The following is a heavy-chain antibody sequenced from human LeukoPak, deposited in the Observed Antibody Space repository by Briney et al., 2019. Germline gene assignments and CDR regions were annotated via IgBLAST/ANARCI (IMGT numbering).Heavy chain of an antibody. CDR1: GYTFTSYG. D-gene: IGHD5-18*01. CDR3: ASPRRGYSYGYFDY. J-gene: IGHJ4*02. CDR2: ISAYNGNT. Sequence: ASVKVSCKASGYTFTSYGISWVRQAPGQGLEWMGWISAYNGNTNYAQKFQGRVTITADESTSTAYMELSSLRSEDTAVYYCASPRRGYSYGYFDYWGQGTLVTVSS. V-gene: IGHV1-18*01.